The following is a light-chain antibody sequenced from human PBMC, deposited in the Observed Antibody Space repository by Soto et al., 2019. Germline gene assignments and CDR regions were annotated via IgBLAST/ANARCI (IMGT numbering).Light chain of an antibody. CDR3: QQYNSYST. CDR2: KTS. Sequence: DIQMTQSPSTLSASVGGRVTITCRASQSIDSWLAWYQQKPGKAPKLLIYKTSNLESGVPSRFSGSGSGTEFSLTISSLQPDDFATYYCQQYNSYSTFGQGTKVDIK. V-gene: IGKV1-5*03. CDR1: QSIDSW. J-gene: IGKJ1*01.